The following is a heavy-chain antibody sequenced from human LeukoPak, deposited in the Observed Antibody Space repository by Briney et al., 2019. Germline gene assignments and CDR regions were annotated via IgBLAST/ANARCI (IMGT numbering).Heavy chain of an antibody. Sequence: SETLSLTCTVSGGSISGYYWNWIRQPPGKGLEWIGNMYYTGTTSYNPSLKSRVTISVDTSKSQFSLKLRSVTAADTAVYYCARRHISSLALDPWGQGTLVSVSS. CDR3: ARRHISSLALDP. V-gene: IGHV4-59*08. D-gene: IGHD6-13*01. J-gene: IGHJ5*02. CDR2: MYYTGTT. CDR1: GGSISGYY.